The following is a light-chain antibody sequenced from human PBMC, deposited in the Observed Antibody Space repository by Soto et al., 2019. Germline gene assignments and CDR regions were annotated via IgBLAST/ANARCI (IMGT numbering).Light chain of an antibody. Sequence: QSALTQPPSASGSPGQSVTISCTGTSSDVGGYNYVSWYQQHPGKAPKLMIYEVSKRPSGVPDRFSGSKSGNTASLTVSGLQAEDEADYYGSSYAGSNNGGVFGGGTKLT. CDR1: SSDVGGYNY. CDR2: EVS. CDR3: SSYAGSNNGGV. J-gene: IGLJ3*02. V-gene: IGLV2-8*01.